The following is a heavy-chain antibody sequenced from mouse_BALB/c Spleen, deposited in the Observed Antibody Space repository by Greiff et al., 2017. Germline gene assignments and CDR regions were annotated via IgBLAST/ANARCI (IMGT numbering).Heavy chain of an antibody. CDR3: ARGDYYAMDY. CDR1: GYTFTSYW. V-gene: IGHV1S81*02. J-gene: IGHJ4*01. Sequence: QVHVKQSGAELVKPGASVKLSCKASGYTFTSYWMHWVKQRPGQGLEWIGEINPSNGRTNYNEKFKSKATLTVDKSSSTAYMQLSSLTSEDSAVYYCARGDYYAMDYWGQGTSVTVSS. CDR2: INPSNGRT.